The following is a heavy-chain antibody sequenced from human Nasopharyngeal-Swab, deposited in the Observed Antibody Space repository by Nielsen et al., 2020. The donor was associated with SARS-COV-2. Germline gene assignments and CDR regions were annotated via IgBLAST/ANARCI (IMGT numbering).Heavy chain of an antibody. D-gene: IGHD6-13*01. CDR3: ARPSSANYYYYGMDV. Sequence: KVSCKGSGYSFTSYWIGWVRQMHGKGLEWMGIIYPGDSDTRYSPSFQGQVTISADKSISTAYLQWSSLKASDTAMYYCARPSSANYYYYGMDVWGQGTTVTVSS. J-gene: IGHJ6*02. CDR1: GYSFTSYW. V-gene: IGHV5-51*01. CDR2: IYPGDSDT.